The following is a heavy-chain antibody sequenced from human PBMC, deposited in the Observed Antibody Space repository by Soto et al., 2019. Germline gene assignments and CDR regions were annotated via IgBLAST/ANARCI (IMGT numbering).Heavy chain of an antibody. J-gene: IGHJ4*02. CDR3: VTWLSAHFDY. Sequence: GGSLRLSCAASGFKFSNYAMSWVRQAPGRGLEWVSTIDGPTTNTHYIDSVKGRFFISRDNAINTVYLQMNGLRAEDTAVYYCVTWLSAHFDYWGRGTLVTVSS. CDR1: GFKFSNYA. D-gene: IGHD6-19*01. CDR2: IDGPTTNT. V-gene: IGHV3-23*05.